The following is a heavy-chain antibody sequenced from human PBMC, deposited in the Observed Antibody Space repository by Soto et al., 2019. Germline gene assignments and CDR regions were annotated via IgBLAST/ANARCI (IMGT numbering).Heavy chain of an antibody. CDR3: ERALYYYGSGRTNWFDP. CDR1: GGSFSGYY. D-gene: IGHD3-10*01. V-gene: IGHV4-34*01. CDR2: INHSGST. J-gene: IGHJ5*02. Sequence: SETLSLTCAVYGGSFSGYYWSWIRQPPGKGLEWIGEINHSGSTNYNPSLKSRVTISVDTSKNQFSLKLSSVTAADTAVYYCERALYYYGSGRTNWFDPWGQGTLVTVS.